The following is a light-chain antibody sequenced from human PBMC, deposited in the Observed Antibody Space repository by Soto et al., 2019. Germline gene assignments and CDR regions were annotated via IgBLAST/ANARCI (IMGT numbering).Light chain of an antibody. CDR3: SSYTSSSTLVV. V-gene: IGLV2-14*01. Sequence: QSALTQPASVSGSPGQSITISCTGTSSDVGGYNYVSWYQQHPGKAPKLMIYDVSNRPLGVSNRFSGSKSGNTASLTISGLQAEHEADYYCSSYTSSSTLVVFGTGTKMTVL. CDR2: DVS. CDR1: SSDVGGYNY. J-gene: IGLJ1*01.